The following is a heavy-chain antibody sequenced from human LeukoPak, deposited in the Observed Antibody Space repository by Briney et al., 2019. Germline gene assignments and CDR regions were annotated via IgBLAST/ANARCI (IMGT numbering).Heavy chain of an antibody. Sequence: SETLSLTCAVSGGSINNYYWSWIRQPPGKGLEWIGYIYYSGSTNYKPSLKSRVTISVETSKNQFSLKLRSVTAADTAVYYCARVTGYMIEDYFDYWGQGTLVTVSS. D-gene: IGHD3-22*01. CDR3: ARVTGYMIEDYFDY. CDR2: IYYSGST. V-gene: IGHV4-59*01. J-gene: IGHJ4*02. CDR1: GGSINNYY.